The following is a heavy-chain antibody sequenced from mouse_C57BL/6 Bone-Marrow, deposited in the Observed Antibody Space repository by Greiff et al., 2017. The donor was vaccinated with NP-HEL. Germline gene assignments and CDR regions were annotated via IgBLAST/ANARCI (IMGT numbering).Heavy chain of an antibody. CDR2: ISDGGSYT. J-gene: IGHJ3*01. CDR1: GFTFSSYA. CDR3: VRKGYVAY. Sequence: EVKLMESGGGLVKPGGSLKLSCAASGFTFSSYAMSWVRQPPEKRLEWVATISDGGSYTSYPDNVKGRFTISRDNAKNNLYRQRRELKSEDTDMYYCVRKGYVAYWGKGTLGTVSA. D-gene: IGHD2-14*01. V-gene: IGHV5-4*03.